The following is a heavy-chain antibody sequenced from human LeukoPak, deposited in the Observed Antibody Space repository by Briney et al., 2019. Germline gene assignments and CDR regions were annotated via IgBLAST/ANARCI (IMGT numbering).Heavy chain of an antibody. CDR2: IWYDGSNK. J-gene: IGHJ4*02. Sequence: GGSLRLSCAASGFTFSSYGMHWVRQAPGKGLEWVAVIWYDGSNKYYADSVKGRFTISRDNSKNTLYLQMNSLRAEDTAVYYCARDQGRGYCTNGVCYGVDYWGQGTLVTVSS. V-gene: IGHV3-33*01. CDR3: ARDQGRGYCTNGVCYGVDY. CDR1: GFTFSSYG. D-gene: IGHD2-8*01.